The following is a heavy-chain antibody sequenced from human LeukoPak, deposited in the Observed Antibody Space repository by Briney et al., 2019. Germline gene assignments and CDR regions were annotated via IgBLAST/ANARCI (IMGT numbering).Heavy chain of an antibody. Sequence: GASVKVSCKASGYTFTSYGISWVRQAPGQGLEWMGWISAYNGNTNYAQKLQGRVTMTTDTSTSTAYMELRSLRSDDTAVYYCARAYYHGSGSYYNPYYYYYYYMDVWGKGTTVTVSS. CDR3: ARAYYHGSGSYYNPYYYYYYYMDV. V-gene: IGHV1-18*01. CDR1: GYTFTSYG. CDR2: ISAYNGNT. D-gene: IGHD3-10*01. J-gene: IGHJ6*03.